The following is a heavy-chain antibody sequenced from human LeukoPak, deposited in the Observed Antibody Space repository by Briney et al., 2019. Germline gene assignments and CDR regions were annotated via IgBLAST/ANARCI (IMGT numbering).Heavy chain of an antibody. D-gene: IGHD6-19*01. Sequence: SETLSLTCTVSGGSVSSGSYYWSWLRQPPGTGLEWIGYIYYSGSTNYNPSLKSRVTISVDTSKNQFSLKLSSVTAADTAVYYCARGISSGWSRAVGYWGQGTLVTVSS. CDR3: ARGISSGWSRAVGY. V-gene: IGHV4-61*01. J-gene: IGHJ4*02. CDR2: IYYSGST. CDR1: GGSVSSGSYY.